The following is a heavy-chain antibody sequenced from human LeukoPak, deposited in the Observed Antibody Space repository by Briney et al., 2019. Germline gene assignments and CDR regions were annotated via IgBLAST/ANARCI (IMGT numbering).Heavy chain of an antibody. CDR1: GFTLSNHW. CDR3: ARDQIGSGYYDY. CDR2: VNRDGSET. D-gene: IGHD3-22*01. V-gene: IGHV3-7*03. Sequence: GGSLRLSCAASGFTLSNHWMTWVRQVPGRGPEWVANVNRDGSETYYLDSVKGRFTISRDNAKNSLYLQMNSLRAEDTAVYYCARDQIGSGYYDYWGQGTLVTVSS. J-gene: IGHJ4*02.